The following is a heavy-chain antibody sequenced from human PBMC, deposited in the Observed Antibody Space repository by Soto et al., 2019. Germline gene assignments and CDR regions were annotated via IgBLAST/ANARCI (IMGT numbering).Heavy chain of an antibody. CDR3: ARGDQYDILHRYYAMDV. CDR2: IAYDGINK. Sequence: QVQLVESGGGVVQPGTSLRLSCVASGFTFNKFDMHWIRQTPDKRLQWVAFIAYDGINKYYTGSVKGRFSVSRDNSKNTVSLQMNNLGREDTATYFCARGDQYDILHRYYAMDVWGPGTTVTISS. D-gene: IGHD1-26*01. J-gene: IGHJ6*02. CDR1: GFTFNKFD. V-gene: IGHV3-30-3*01.